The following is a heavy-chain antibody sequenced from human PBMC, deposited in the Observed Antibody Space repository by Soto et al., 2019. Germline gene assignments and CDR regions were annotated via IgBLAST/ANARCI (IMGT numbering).Heavy chain of an antibody. CDR3: ARVQLADFNCFDS. Sequence: SDTLSLTCTVSGVSISSNSYCWVLIRQPPGKGLEWIGNIYYSGYTYYNPSLKSRVTMSVDTSKNQFSLKLSSVTAADTAVYYCARVQLADFNCFDSRGQGTLVTVSS. CDR1: GVSISSNSYC. V-gene: IGHV4-39*01. J-gene: IGHJ5*01. D-gene: IGHD1-1*01. CDR2: IYYSGYT.